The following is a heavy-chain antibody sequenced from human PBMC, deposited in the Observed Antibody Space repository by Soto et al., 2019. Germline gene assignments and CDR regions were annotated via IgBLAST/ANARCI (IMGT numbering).Heavy chain of an antibody. CDR3: ARDSGHY. Sequence: SETLSLTCSVAGDSVSRGSHSWTWTRQPPGKGLEFLGYIYYTGSTNYNPSLKSRVTISVDTSKNQFSLKLTSVIAADTAVYYCARDSGHYWGHGTLVTVPQ. D-gene: IGHD1-26*01. J-gene: IGHJ4*01. V-gene: IGHV4-61*01. CDR1: GDSVSRGSHS. CDR2: IYYTGST.